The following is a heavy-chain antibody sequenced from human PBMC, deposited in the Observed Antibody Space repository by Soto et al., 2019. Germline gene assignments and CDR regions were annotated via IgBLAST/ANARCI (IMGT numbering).Heavy chain of an antibody. D-gene: IGHD4-4*01. CDR1: SGSVSSRSYY. CDR3: AARQFRRSTGPFDY. Sequence: PSETLSLTCTVSSGSVSSRSYYWNWIRQPPGKGLEWIGYIHNIRSTNYNPSLESRVTISVDTSKNQFSLKLSSVTAADTAVYYCAARQFRRSTGPFDYWGQGXLVTVSS. CDR2: IHNIRST. J-gene: IGHJ4*02. V-gene: IGHV4-61*01.